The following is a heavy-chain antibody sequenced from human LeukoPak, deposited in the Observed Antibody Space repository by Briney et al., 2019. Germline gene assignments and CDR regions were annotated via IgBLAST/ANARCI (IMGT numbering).Heavy chain of an antibody. CDR1: GFTFSSYS. CDR3: ARVVAAYFDY. V-gene: IGHV3-21*01. CDR2: ISSSSSYI. D-gene: IGHD2-15*01. Sequence: GGSLRLSCAASGFTFSSYSMNWVRQAPGKGLEWVSSISSSSSYIYYADSVKGRFTISRDNAKNSLYLQMNSLRAENTAVYYCARVVAAYFDYWGQGTLVTVSS. J-gene: IGHJ4*02.